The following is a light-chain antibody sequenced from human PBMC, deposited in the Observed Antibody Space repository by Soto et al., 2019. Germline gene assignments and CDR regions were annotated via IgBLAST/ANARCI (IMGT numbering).Light chain of an antibody. J-gene: IGKJ1*01. V-gene: IGKV3-20*01. CDR3: QQYGSSPWT. CDR1: QSVSSSY. Sequence: EIVLTQSPGTLSLSPGERATLSCRASQSVSSSYLAWYQQKPGQAPRHLIYGASSRAIGIPDRFSGSGSGTDFTLTSSRLEPEDFTVYYCQQYGSSPWTFGQGTKVEIK. CDR2: GAS.